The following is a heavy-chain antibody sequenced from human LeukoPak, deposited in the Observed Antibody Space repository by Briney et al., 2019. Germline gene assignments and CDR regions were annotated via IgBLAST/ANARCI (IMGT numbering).Heavy chain of an antibody. D-gene: IGHD2/OR15-2a*01. V-gene: IGHV3-48*02. CDR2: ISSTSTTI. J-gene: IGHJ5*02. Sequence: GGSLRLSCAAPGFSLSTYSMNWVRQTPGKGLEWVSYISSTSTTIYYTDFVRGRFTVSRDNANNSLFLQMNSLRDEDTAVYYCAREEYQRGWFGPWGQGTLVTVSS. CDR3: AREEYQRGWFGP. CDR1: GFSLSTYS.